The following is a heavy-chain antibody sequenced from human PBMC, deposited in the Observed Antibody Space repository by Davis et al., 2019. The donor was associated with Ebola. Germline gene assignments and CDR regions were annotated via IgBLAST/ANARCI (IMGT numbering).Heavy chain of an antibody. CDR2: IKQDGRER. D-gene: IGHD2-15*01. J-gene: IGHJ6*02. Sequence: GESLKISCAASGFTFDIFWMTWVRQAPGKGLEWVANIKQDGRERYYVDSVKGRFTISRDNAKNSLYLQMNSLRAEDTAVYYCARARGYCSGGSCLGHRYYYYYGMDVWGQGTTVTVSS. V-gene: IGHV3-7*01. CDR1: GFTFDIFW. CDR3: ARARGYCSGGSCLGHRYYYYYGMDV.